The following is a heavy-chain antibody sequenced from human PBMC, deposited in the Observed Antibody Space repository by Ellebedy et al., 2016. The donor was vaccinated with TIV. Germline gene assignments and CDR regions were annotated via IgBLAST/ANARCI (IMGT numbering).Heavy chain of an antibody. D-gene: IGHD6-19*01. CDR2: INHSGST. J-gene: IGHJ4*02. Sequence: MPSETLSLTCAFHGGSLSSDYWSWIRQSPEKGLEWIGEINHSGSTSYNPSLKSRVSISVDTPKKQFSLKLSSVTAADTAVYYCARAFQYSSGWAFDYWGQGTLVTVSS. CDR1: GGSLSSDY. CDR3: ARAFQYSSGWAFDY. V-gene: IGHV4-34*01.